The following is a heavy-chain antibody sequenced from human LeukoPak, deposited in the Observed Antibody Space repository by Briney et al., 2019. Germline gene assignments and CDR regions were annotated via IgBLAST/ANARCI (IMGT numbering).Heavy chain of an antibody. CDR1: GGSISSGGYY. D-gene: IGHD2-2*01. V-gene: IGHV4-30-2*01. Sequence: SETLSLTCTVSGGSISSGGYYCTWIRQPPGKGLEWIGYIYHSGSAYYNPSLKSRVTMSVDRSKNQFSLKLTSVTAADTAVYYCATYCSSTSCYHFDYWGQGTLVTVSS. J-gene: IGHJ4*02. CDR2: IYHSGSA. CDR3: ATYCSSTSCYHFDY.